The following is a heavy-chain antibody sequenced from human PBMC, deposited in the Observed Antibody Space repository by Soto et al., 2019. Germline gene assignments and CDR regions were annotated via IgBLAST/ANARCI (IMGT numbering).Heavy chain of an antibody. D-gene: IGHD6-19*01. Sequence: QVQLVQSGAEVKKPGSSVKVSCKASGGTFSSYAISWVRQAPGQGLEWMGGIIPIFGTANYAQKFQGRVTITADESTSTAYMELSSLRSEDTAVYYCATPLGTNGLGYSSGWYFWDLWGRGTLVTVSS. J-gene: IGHJ2*01. V-gene: IGHV1-69*01. CDR1: GGTFSSYA. CDR2: IIPIFGTA. CDR3: ATPLGTNGLGYSSGWYFWDL.